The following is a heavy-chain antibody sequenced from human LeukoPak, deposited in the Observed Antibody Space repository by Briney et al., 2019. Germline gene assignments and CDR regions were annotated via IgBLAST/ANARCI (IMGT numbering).Heavy chain of an antibody. Sequence: ASVKVSCKASGYTFTSYGISWVRQAPGQGLEWMGWISAYNGNTNYAQKLQGRVTMTTDTSTSTAYMELRSLRSDDTAVYYCAKDSPKTRSSWYSFDYWGQGTLVTVSS. D-gene: IGHD6-13*01. CDR3: AKDSPKTRSSWYSFDY. J-gene: IGHJ4*02. CDR1: GYTFTSYG. V-gene: IGHV1-18*01. CDR2: ISAYNGNT.